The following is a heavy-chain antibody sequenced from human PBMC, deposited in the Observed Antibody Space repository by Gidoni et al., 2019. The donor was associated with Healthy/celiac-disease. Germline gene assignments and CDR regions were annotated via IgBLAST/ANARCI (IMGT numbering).Heavy chain of an antibody. Sequence: QVQLVQSGAEVKKPGSSVKVSCQASGGPFSTYAISWVRQAPGQGLEWKGGIIPIFCTANYAQKFQGRVTITADESTSTAYMELSSLRSEDTAVYYCARDVYGDYVGWFDPWGQGTLVTFSS. J-gene: IGHJ5*02. CDR3: ARDVYGDYVGWFDP. CDR2: IIPIFCTA. V-gene: IGHV1-69*01. CDR1: GGPFSTYA. D-gene: IGHD4-17*01.